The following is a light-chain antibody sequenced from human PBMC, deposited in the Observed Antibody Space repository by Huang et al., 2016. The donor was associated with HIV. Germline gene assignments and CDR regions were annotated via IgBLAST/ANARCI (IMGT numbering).Light chain of an antibody. V-gene: IGKV4-1*01. J-gene: IGKJ4*01. CDR1: QSVLYSSNNKTF. CDR2: WAS. Sequence: DIVMTQSPDSLAVSLGERANINCKSSQSVLYSSNNKTFLAWYQQKPGQPPKRLIYWASTRESGVPDRFSGSGSETDFTLTITSLQAEDVAVYYCQQYYSTPLAFGGGTKVEIK. CDR3: QQYYSTPLA.